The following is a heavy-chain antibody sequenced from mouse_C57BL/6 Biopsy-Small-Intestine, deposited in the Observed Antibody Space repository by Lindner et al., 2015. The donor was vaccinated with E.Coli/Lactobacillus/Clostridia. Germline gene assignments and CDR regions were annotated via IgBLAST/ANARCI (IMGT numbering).Heavy chain of an antibody. CDR3: ARGPPTVTPFWYFDL. V-gene: IGHV1-81*01. CDR2: MNPNSGNA. J-gene: IGHJ1*01. CDR1: GYTFTSYD. Sequence: SVKVSCKASGYTFTSYDINWVRQATGQGLEWMGWMNPNSGNAGYAQKFQGRVTMTRNTSISTAYMELSSLRSEDTAVYYCARGPPTVTPFWYFDLWGRGTLVTVSS. D-gene: IGHD2-13*01.